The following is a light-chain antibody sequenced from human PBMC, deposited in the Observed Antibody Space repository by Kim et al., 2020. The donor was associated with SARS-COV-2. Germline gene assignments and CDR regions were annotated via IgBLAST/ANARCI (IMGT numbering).Light chain of an antibody. CDR1: QSVSSN. Sequence: VSPGERAPLSCRASQSVSSNLAWYPQKPGQAPRLLIYGASTRATGIPARFSGSGSGTEFTLTISSLQSEDFAVYYCQQYNNWPGTFGQGTKVDIK. V-gene: IGKV3-15*01. CDR2: GAS. CDR3: QQYNNWPGT. J-gene: IGKJ1*01.